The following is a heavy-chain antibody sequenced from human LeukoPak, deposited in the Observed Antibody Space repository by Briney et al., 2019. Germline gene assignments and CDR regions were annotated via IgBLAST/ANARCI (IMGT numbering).Heavy chain of an antibody. D-gene: IGHD1-26*01. CDR3: AKDRSGSYYRFDY. J-gene: IGHJ4*02. Sequence: PGGSLRLSCAASGFTFSSYGMHWVRQAPGKGLEWVVFIQYDGCNKYYADSVKGRFTISRDNSKNTLYLQMTSLKAEDTAVYFCAKDRSGSYYRFDYWGQGTLVTVSS. CDR2: IQYDGCNK. V-gene: IGHV3-30*02. CDR1: GFTFSSYG.